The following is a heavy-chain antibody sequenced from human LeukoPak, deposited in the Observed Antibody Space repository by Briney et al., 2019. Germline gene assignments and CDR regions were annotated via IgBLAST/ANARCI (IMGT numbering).Heavy chain of an antibody. CDR1: GFTFSSYA. CDR3: AKVQYSDYDMNFDS. J-gene: IGHJ4*02. CDR2: IGGSDGNT. V-gene: IGHV3-23*01. Sequence: QPGGSLRRSCAASGFTFSSYAMSWVRQAPGMGLQWVSAIGGSDGNTYYADSVKGRFTISRDNSKNSLYLQINSLRADDTAVYYCAKVQYSDYDMNFDSWGQGTLVTVSS. D-gene: IGHD5-12*01.